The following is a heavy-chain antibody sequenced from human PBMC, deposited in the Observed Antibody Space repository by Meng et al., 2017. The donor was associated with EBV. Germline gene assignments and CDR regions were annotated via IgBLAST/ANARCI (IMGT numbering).Heavy chain of an antibody. V-gene: IGHV1-69*06. J-gene: IGHJ4*02. CDR2: IIPIFGTA. Sequence: QVQAVQSGGEVKKPWSSVKASFKASGGTFSSYAISWVRQAPGQGLEWMGGIIPIFGTANYAQKFQGRVTITADKSTSTAYMELSSLRSEDTAVYYCARAEIAAAGRLDYWGQGTLVTVSS. CDR3: ARAEIAAAGRLDY. CDR1: GGTFSSYA. D-gene: IGHD6-13*01.